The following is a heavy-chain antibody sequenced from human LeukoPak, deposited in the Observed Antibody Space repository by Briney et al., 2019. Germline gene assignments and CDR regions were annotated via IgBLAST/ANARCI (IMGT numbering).Heavy chain of an antibody. CDR1: GFTFSSYS. J-gene: IGHJ4*02. CDR3: ARDQLGVANY. Sequence: PGGSLRLSCAACGFTFSSYSMNWVRQAPGKGLEWVSSISSSSSYIYYADSVKGRFTISRDNAKNSLYLQMNSLRAEDTAVYYCARDQLGVANYWGQGTLVTVSS. V-gene: IGHV3-21*01. CDR2: ISSSSSYI. D-gene: IGHD2-8*01.